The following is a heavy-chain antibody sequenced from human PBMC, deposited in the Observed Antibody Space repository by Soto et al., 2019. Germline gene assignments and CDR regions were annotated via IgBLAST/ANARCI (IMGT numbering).Heavy chain of an antibody. CDR1: GYTFTSYG. CDR2: ISAYNGNT. D-gene: IGHD1-1*01. J-gene: IGHJ4*02. Sequence: ASVKVSCKASGYTFTSYGIGWVRQAPGQGLEWMGWISAYNGNTNYAQKLQGRVTMTTDTSTSTAYMELRSLRSDDTAVYYCARAIESNWEFGYWGQGTLVTVSS. V-gene: IGHV1-18*01. CDR3: ARAIESNWEFGY.